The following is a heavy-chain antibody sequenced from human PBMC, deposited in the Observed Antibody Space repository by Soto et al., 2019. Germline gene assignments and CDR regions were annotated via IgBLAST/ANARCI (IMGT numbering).Heavy chain of an antibody. J-gene: IGHJ4*02. CDR2: IVPLFDTP. D-gene: IGHD1-26*01. Sequence: QVQLVQSGAEVKKPGSSVKVSCKASGDSFRTDGLTWVRQAPGQGLEWMGEIVPLFDTPTYAQKFQGRVTITADVSTSTAFLEVSRLRSDDTALYYCASGNSWDADSWGQGTLVTVSS. CDR3: ASGNSWDADS. CDR1: GDSFRTDG. V-gene: IGHV1-69*12.